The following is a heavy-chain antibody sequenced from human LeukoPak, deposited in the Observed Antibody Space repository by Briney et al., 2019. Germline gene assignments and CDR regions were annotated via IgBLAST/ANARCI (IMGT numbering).Heavy chain of an antibody. V-gene: IGHV4-30-4*01. D-gene: IGHD6-13*01. CDR3: ARGDSSSWLFDY. Sequence: PSQTLSLTCTVSGGSISCGDYYWSWIRQPPGKGLEWIGEINHSGSTNYNPSLKSRVTISVDTSKNQFSLKLSSVTAADTAVYYCARGDSSSWLFDYWGQGTLVTVSS. J-gene: IGHJ4*02. CDR2: INHSGST. CDR1: GGSISCGDYY.